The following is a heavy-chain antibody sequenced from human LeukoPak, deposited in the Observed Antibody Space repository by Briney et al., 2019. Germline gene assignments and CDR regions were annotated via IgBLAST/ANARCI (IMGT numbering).Heavy chain of an antibody. CDR2: IYYSGST. D-gene: IGHD3-10*01. CDR1: GGSISSSSYY. Sequence: SETLSLTCTVSGGSISSSSYYWGWIRQPPGKGLEWIGSIYYSGSTNYNPSLKSRVTISVDTSKNQFSLKLSSVTAADTAVYYCARWEGRGAYFDYWGQGTLVTVSS. CDR3: ARWEGRGAYFDY. V-gene: IGHV4-39*07. J-gene: IGHJ4*02.